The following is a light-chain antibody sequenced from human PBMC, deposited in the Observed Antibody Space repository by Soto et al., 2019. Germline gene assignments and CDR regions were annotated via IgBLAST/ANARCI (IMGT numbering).Light chain of an antibody. Sequence: EIVMTQSPATLSVSPGERATLSCRASQSVSSNLAWYQQKPGQAPRLLIYGASIRATGIPARFSGSGYGTEFTPAISSLQSEDFAADYCRQYHKCPPYTVGQGTKLEIK. V-gene: IGKV3-15*01. CDR3: RQYHKCPPYT. CDR2: GAS. J-gene: IGKJ2*01. CDR1: QSVSSN.